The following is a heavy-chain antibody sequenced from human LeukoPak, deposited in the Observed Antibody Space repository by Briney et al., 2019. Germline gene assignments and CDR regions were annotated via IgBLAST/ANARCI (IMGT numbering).Heavy chain of an antibody. CDR2: IYYSGST. CDR3: ARLRTGTTWFDP. D-gene: IGHD1-1*01. CDR1: GGSISSYY. Sequence: SETLSLTCTVSGGSISSYYWSWIRQPPGKGLEWIGYIYYSGSTNYNPSLKSRVTISVDTSKDQFSLKLSSVTAADTAVYYCARLRTGTTWFDPWGQGTLVTVSS. J-gene: IGHJ5*02. V-gene: IGHV4-59*01.